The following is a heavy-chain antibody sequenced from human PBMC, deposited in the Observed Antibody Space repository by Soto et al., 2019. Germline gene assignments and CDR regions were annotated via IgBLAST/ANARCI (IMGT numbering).Heavy chain of an antibody. CDR1: GGSFSGYY. D-gene: IGHD3-10*01. CDR3: ARHEAPLWFGTAGAFDI. Sequence: PSETLSLTCAVYGGSFSGYYWSWIRQPPGKGLEWIGEINHSGSTNYNPSLKSRVTISADTSKNQISLKLSSVTAADTAVYYCARHEAPLWFGTAGAFDIWGQGTMVTVSS. V-gene: IGHV4-34*01. CDR2: INHSGST. J-gene: IGHJ3*02.